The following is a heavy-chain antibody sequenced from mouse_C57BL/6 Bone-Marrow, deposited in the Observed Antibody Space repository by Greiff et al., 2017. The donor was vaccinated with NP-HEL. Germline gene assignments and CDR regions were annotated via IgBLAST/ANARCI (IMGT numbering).Heavy chain of an antibody. CDR1: GFTFSSYA. D-gene: IGHD1-1*01. CDR2: ISSGGDYI. J-gene: IGHJ2*01. Sequence: DVMLVESGEGLVKPGGSLKLSCAASGFTFSSYAMSWVRQTPEKRLEWVAYISSGGDYIYYADTVKGRFTISRDNARNTLYLQMSSLKSEDTAMDYCTRVYYGSSGPCDWFDYWGQGTTLTVSS. V-gene: IGHV5-9-1*02. CDR3: TRVYYGSSGPCDWFDY.